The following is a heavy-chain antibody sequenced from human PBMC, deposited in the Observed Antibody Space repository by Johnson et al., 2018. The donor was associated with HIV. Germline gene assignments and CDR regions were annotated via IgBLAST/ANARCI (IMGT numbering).Heavy chain of an antibody. D-gene: IGHD1-26*01. V-gene: IGHV3-30*02. J-gene: IGHJ3*02. CDR2: IQYDGNTN. CDR3: ARQYRNSGSRTGACDI. CDR1: GFTFNSYG. Sequence: QMLLVESGGGVVQPGGSLRLSCAASGFTFNSYGMDWVRQAPGKGLEWVAFIQYDGNTNYYIDSVKGRFTISRDNSKNTLYLQMNSLRAEDTAVYYRARQYRNSGSRTGACDIWGQGTMVTVAS.